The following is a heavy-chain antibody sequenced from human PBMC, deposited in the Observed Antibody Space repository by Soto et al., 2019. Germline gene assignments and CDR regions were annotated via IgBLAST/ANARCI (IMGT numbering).Heavy chain of an antibody. J-gene: IGHJ4*02. CDR2: FDPEDGET. D-gene: IGHD3-22*01. V-gene: IGHV1-24*01. CDR3: ATHIPYYYDSSGYYHLFDF. Sequence: GASVKVSCKVSGYTLTELSMHWVRQAPGKGLEWLGGFDPEDGETIYAQKFQGRVTMTEDTSTDTAYMELSSLRSEDTAVYYCATHIPYYYDSSGYYHLFDFWGQGTLVTVSS. CDR1: GYTLTELS.